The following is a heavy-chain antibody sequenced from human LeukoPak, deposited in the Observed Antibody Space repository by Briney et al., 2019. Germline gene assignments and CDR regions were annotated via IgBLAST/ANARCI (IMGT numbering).Heavy chain of an antibody. J-gene: IGHJ3*01. Sequence: PGGSLRLSCAASGFMFTTYGMHWVRQAPGKGLEWVAVMWREGSDKYYADPVQGRFTISRDNSKSTLYLQMDSLRVEDTAVYYCARGRDLPAFDVWGQGTLVTVSS. D-gene: IGHD3-10*01. CDR3: ARGRDLPAFDV. CDR1: GFMFTTYG. CDR2: MWREGSDK. V-gene: IGHV3-33*01.